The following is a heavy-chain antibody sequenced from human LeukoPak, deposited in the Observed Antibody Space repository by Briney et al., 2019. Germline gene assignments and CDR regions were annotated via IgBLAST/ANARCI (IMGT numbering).Heavy chain of an antibody. V-gene: IGHV4-59*01. Sequence: SETLSLTCTVSGGSISSYYWGWIRQPPGKGLEWIGYIYYSGSTNYNPSLKSRVTISVDTSKNQFSLKLSSVTAADTAVYYCARGAGCSGGSCYSYWFDPWGQGTLVTVSS. CDR3: ARGAGCSGGSCYSYWFDP. CDR2: IYYSGST. CDR1: GGSISSYY. D-gene: IGHD2-15*01. J-gene: IGHJ5*02.